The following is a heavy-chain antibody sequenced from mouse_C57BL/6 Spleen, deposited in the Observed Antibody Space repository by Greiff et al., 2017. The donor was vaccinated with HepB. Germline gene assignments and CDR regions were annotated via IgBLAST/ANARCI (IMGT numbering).Heavy chain of an antibody. V-gene: IGHV5-6*01. D-gene: IGHD3-3*01. CDR3: ASQGGTGHFDY. J-gene: IGHJ2*01. CDR1: GFTFSSYG. Sequence: EVKVVESGGALVKPGGSLKLSCAASGFTFSSYGMSWVRQTPDKRLAWVATISSGGSYTYYPDSVKGRFTISRDNAKNTLYLQMSSLKSEDTAMYYCASQGGTGHFDYWGQGTTLTVSS. CDR2: ISSGGSYT.